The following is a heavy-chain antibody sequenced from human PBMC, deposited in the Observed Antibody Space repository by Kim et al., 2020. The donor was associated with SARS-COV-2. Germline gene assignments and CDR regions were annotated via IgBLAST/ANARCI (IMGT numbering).Heavy chain of an antibody. CDR3: ASLLEVWVDP. V-gene: IGHV4-39*01. CDR2: NYYSGST. J-gene: IGHJ5*02. CDR1: GGSISSSSYY. Sequence: SETLSLTCTVSGGSISSSSYYWVWLRPPPGMGLVWIGSNYYSGSTYYNPSLKSRATISVDTSKNQFSLKLSPVAAAAAAVYYCASLLEVWVDPWGQGTL.